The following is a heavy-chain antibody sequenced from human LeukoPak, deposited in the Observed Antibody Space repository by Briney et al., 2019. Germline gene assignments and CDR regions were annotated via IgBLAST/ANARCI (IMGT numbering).Heavy chain of an antibody. D-gene: IGHD3-22*01. Sequence: GGSLRLSCEGSGFSFRDYYMSWIRQTPGKGLEWVSYISNSGTDTNYADSVKGRFTISRDNAKNSLYLQMNSLRAEDTALSYCARHYYDSRYPTSGYYMDVWGKGTTVTVSS. V-gene: IGHV3-11*03. CDR3: ARHYYDSRYPTSGYYMDV. CDR2: ISNSGTDT. J-gene: IGHJ6*03. CDR1: GFSFRDYY.